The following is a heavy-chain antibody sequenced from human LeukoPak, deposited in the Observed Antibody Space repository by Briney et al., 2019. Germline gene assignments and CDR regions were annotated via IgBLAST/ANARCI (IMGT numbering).Heavy chain of an antibody. CDR2: ISSSSSYI. V-gene: IGHV3-21*01. Sequence: PGGSLRLPCAASGFTFSSYSMNWVRQAPGKGLEWVSSISSSSSYIYYADSVKGRFTISRDNAKNSLYLQMNSLRAVDTAVYYCASGTGDRADFDYWGQGTLVTVSS. CDR1: GFTFSSYS. D-gene: IGHD7-27*01. J-gene: IGHJ4*02. CDR3: ASGTGDRADFDY.